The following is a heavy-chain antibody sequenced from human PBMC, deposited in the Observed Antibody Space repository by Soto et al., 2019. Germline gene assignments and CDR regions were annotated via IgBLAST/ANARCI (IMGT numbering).Heavy chain of an antibody. CDR3: AKDTSSSTYYLDV. J-gene: IGHJ6*03. CDR1: GFTLSNFA. Sequence: EVQILESGGGSVQPGGSLRLSCSASGFTLSNFAMSWVRHAPGKGLEWVSEMTGSTCTTYYADSVRGRFIISRDNSKNTLNLQMNSLRAEDTAVYYCAKDTSSSTYYLDVWGKGTKVTVSS. V-gene: IGHV3-23*01. D-gene: IGHD6-19*01. CDR2: MTGSTCTT.